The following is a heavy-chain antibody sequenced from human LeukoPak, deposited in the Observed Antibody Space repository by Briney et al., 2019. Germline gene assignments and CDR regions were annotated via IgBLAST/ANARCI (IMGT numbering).Heavy chain of an antibody. CDR2: INHSEST. CDR3: ARGQPGMNWFDP. Sequence: SETLSLTCVVHGGSLSGSFWSWIRQPPGKGLEWIGEINHSESTNYNPSLKSRVTISVDTSKNQFSLKLSSVTAADTAVYYCARGQPGMNWFDPWGQGTLVTVSS. CDR1: GGSLSGSF. V-gene: IGHV4-34*01. J-gene: IGHJ5*02.